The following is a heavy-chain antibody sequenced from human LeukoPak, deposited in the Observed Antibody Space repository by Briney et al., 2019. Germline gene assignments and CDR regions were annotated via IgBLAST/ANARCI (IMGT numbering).Heavy chain of an antibody. V-gene: IGHV2-5*02. CDR1: GFSLNTRGVG. CDR3: VHILYCSGGSCLDS. J-gene: IGHJ4*02. CDR2: IYWDDDK. D-gene: IGHD2-15*01. Sequence: SGPTLVNPTHTLTLTCTFSGFSLNTRGVGVGWIRQPPGKALEWLALIYWDDDKRYSPSLKSRLTITKDTSKNQVVLTMTNMDPGDTAKYYCVHILYCSGGSCLDSWGQGNLVTVSS.